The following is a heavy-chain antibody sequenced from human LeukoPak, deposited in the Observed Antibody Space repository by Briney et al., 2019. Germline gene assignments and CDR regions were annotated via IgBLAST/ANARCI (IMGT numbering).Heavy chain of an antibody. CDR2: IYHSGST. D-gene: IGHD6-19*01. CDR1: GYSISSGYY. J-gene: IGHJ2*01. V-gene: IGHV4-38-2*02. Sequence: SETLSLTCAVSGYSISSGYYWGWIRQPPGKGLEWLGSIYHSGSTYYNPSLKSRVTISVDTSKNQFSLKLSSVTAADTAVYYCARDQRIGYSSGWYNWYFDLWGRGTLVTVSS. CDR3: ARDQRIGYSSGWYNWYFDL.